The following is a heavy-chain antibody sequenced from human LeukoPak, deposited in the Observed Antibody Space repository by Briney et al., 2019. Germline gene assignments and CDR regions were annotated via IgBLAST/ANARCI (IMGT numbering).Heavy chain of an antibody. V-gene: IGHV3-49*04. CDR2: IRSKAYGRTT. CDR1: GFTFSRFW. Sequence: GGSLRLSCAASGFTFSRFWMSWVRQAPGKGLEWVGFIRSKAYGRTTEYAASVKGRFTISRDDSKSIAYLQMNSLKTEDTAVYYCTRGFLAGFDYWGQGTLVTVSS. CDR3: TRGFLAGFDY. D-gene: IGHD3-9*01. J-gene: IGHJ4*02.